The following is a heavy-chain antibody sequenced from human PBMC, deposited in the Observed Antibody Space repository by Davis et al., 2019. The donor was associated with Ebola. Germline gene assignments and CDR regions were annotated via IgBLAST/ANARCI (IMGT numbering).Heavy chain of an antibody. V-gene: IGHV3-23*01. Sequence: GGSLRLSCTDSVITFSSYAMTWVRQAPGKGLEWVSAISGSGGSTYYADSVKGRFTISRDNSKNTLYLQMNSLRVEDTAVYYCARASGAVHLDVWGKGTTVAVSS. CDR2: ISGSGGST. J-gene: IGHJ6*04. CDR1: VITFSSYA. D-gene: IGHD3-10*01. CDR3: ARASGAVHLDV.